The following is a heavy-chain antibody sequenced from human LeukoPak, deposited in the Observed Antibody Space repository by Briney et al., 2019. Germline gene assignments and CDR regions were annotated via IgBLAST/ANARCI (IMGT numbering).Heavy chain of an antibody. V-gene: IGHV4-31*03. CDR3: ARQTGSAPPHFDY. CDR2: IYYSGST. J-gene: IGHJ4*02. Sequence: SETLSLTCTVSGGSISSGGYYWSWIRQHPGKGLEWIGYIYYSGSTYYNPPLKSRVTISVDTSKNQFSLKLSSVTAADTAVYYCARQTGSAPPHFDYWGQGTLVTVSS. CDR1: GGSISSGGYY. D-gene: IGHD7-27*01.